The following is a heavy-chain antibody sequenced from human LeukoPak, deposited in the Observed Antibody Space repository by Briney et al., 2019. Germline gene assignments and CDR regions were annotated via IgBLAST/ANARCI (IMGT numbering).Heavy chain of an antibody. CDR1: GFTFSSYG. Sequence: GGSLRLSCVASGFTFSSYGMSWVRQAPGKGLEWVSAISGSGGSTYYADSVKGRFTISRDNSKNTVYLEMNSLRAEDTAIYYCAKGQTYFDYWGQGTLVTVSS. CDR3: AKGQTYFDY. CDR2: ISGSGGST. V-gene: IGHV3-23*01. J-gene: IGHJ4*02.